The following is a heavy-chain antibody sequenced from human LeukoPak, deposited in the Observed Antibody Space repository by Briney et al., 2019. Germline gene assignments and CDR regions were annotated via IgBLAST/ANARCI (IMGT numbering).Heavy chain of an antibody. D-gene: IGHD2-2*01. J-gene: IGHJ4*02. V-gene: IGHV5-51*01. CDR1: GYSFTSYW. Sequence: GESLKISYKGSGYSFTSYWIGWVRQMPGKGLEWMGIIYPGDSDTRYSPSFQGQVTISADKSISTAYLQWSSLKASDTAMYYCAIRYCSSTSCYFNSFDYWGQGTLVTVSS. CDR2: IYPGDSDT. CDR3: AIRYCSSTSCYFNSFDY.